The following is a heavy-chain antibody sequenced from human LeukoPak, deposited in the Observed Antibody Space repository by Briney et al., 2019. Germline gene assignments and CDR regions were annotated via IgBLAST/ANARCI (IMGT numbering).Heavy chain of an antibody. V-gene: IGHV1-18*01. Sequence: ASVRVSCKASGYTFTSYGISWVRQAPGQGLEWMGWISAYNGNTNYAQKLQGRVTMTTDTSTSTAYMELRSLRSDDTAVYYCARVHNVVVVPAAKRNWFDPWGQGTLVTVSS. D-gene: IGHD2-2*01. CDR3: ARVHNVVVVPAAKRNWFDP. CDR2: ISAYNGNT. CDR1: GYTFTSYG. J-gene: IGHJ5*02.